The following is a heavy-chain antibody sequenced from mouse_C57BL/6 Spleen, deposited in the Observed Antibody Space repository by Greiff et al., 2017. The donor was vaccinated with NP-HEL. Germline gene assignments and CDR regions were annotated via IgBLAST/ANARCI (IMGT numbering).Heavy chain of an antibody. CDR2: ISSGSSNI. J-gene: IGHJ4*01. D-gene: IGHD2-5*01. V-gene: IGHV5-17*01. CDR3: ARDYSNHYYAMDY. CDR1: GFTFSDYG. Sequence: EVQRVESGGGLVKPGGSLKLSCAASGFTFSDYGMHWVRQAPEKGLEWVAYISSGSSNIYYADTVKGRFTISRDNAKNTLFLQMTSLRSEDTAMYYCARDYSNHYYAMDYWGQGPSVTVSS.